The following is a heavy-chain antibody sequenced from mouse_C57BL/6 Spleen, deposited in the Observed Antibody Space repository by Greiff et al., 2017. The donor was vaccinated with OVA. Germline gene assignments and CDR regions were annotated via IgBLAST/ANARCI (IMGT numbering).Heavy chain of an antibody. CDR1: GYSFTGYY. D-gene: IGHD2-3*01. J-gene: IGHJ3*01. V-gene: IGHV1-43*01. Sequence: VQLQQSGPELVQPGASVKISCKASGYSFTGYYMHWVKQSSEKSLEWIGEINPSTGGTSYNQKFKGKATLTVDKSSSTAYMQLKSLTSEDSAVYYCARFDGYYEGFAYWGQGTLVTVSA. CDR2: INPSTGGT. CDR3: ARFDGYYEGFAY.